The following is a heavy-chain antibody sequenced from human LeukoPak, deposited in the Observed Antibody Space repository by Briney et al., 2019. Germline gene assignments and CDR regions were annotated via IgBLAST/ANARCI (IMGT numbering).Heavy chain of an antibody. J-gene: IGHJ4*02. D-gene: IGHD6-13*01. V-gene: IGHV3-33*01. CDR3: ARDMGMVRGDY. CDR2: IWYDGSNK. Sequence: GRSLRLSCAASGFTFSSYGMHWVRQAPGKGLEWVAVIWYDGSNKYYADSVKGRFTISRDNSKNTLYLQMNSLRAEDTAVNYCARDMGMVRGDYWGQGTLVTVSS. CDR1: GFTFSSYG.